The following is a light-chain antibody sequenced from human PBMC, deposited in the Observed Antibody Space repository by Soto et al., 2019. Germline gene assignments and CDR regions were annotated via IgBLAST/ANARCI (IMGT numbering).Light chain of an antibody. V-gene: IGKV3-15*01. CDR2: GAS. Sequence: EVVMTQSSTTLSVSTVERVILSCRASQSINSDLAWYQQKPGQTPRFLIYGASTRATGIPARFSGSGSGTDFTLTISRLEPEDFAGYYCQQYGSSPPMYTFGQGTKVDI. CDR1: QSINSD. CDR3: QQYGSSPPMYT. J-gene: IGKJ2*01.